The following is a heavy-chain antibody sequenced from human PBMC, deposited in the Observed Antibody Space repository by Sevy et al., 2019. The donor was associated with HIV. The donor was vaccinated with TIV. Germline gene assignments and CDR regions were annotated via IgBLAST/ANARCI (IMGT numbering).Heavy chain of an antibody. CDR3: ASGGSGDVWNYGYYYYGMDV. D-gene: IGHD3-3*01. J-gene: IGHJ6*02. Sequence: ASVKVSCKASGDTFSTYDINWVRQAPGQGLEWMGWMSPKSGSTGFAQKFQGRLTMTRDTSINTAYMELSRLRSEETAVYYCASGGSGDVWNYGYYYYGMDVWGQGTTVTVSS. CDR2: MSPKSGST. CDR1: GDTFSTYD. V-gene: IGHV1-8*02.